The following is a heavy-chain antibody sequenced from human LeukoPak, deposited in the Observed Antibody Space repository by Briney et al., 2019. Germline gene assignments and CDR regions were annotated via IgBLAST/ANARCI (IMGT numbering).Heavy chain of an antibody. Sequence: AGGSLRLSCAASGFTVSSNYMSWVRQAPGKGLEWVSVIYSGGSTYYADSVKGRFTISRDNSKNTLYLQMNNLRAEDTAVYYCAKVAAAGSFDYWGQGTLVTVSS. CDR1: GFTVSSNY. D-gene: IGHD6-13*01. CDR3: AKVAAAGSFDY. V-gene: IGHV3-53*05. CDR2: IYSGGST. J-gene: IGHJ4*02.